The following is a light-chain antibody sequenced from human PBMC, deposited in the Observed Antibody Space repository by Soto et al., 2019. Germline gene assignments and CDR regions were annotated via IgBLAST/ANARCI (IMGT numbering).Light chain of an antibody. CDR1: QYIAIY. V-gene: IGKV1-9*01. CDR2: DAS. J-gene: IGKJ1*01. CDR3: QQYTNTNNPWM. Sequence: IQFTHSPSSLSASVVDRVTITFLASQYIAIYLAWYQQKPGKAPKLLVYDASTLQSGVASRFSGSGSGTEFTLIISGLQPDDSATYYCQQYTNTNNPWMFGQGTKVDNK.